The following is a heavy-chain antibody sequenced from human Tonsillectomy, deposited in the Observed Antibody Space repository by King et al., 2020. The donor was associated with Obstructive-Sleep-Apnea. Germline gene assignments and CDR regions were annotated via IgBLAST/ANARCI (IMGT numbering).Heavy chain of an antibody. CDR3: ARRLWFGAQNYWYFDL. D-gene: IGHD3-10*01. CDR1: VGSLSGYY. V-gene: IGHV4-34*01. J-gene: IGHJ2*01. CDR2: VSHSGSA. Sequence: VQLQQWGAGLLKPSETLSLTCAVYVGSLSGYYWSWVRQPPGKGLEWIGEVSHSGSANYIPSLKSRVTISIDTSKNQFSLKLSPVTAADTAVYYCARRLWFGAQNYWYFDLWGRGTLVTVSS.